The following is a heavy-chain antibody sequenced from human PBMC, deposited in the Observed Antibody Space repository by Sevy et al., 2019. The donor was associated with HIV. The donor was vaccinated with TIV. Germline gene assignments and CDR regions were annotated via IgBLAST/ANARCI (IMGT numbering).Heavy chain of an antibody. D-gene: IGHD3-16*01. J-gene: IGHJ4*02. V-gene: IGHV4-39*01. CDR2: IYYSGST. CDR3: ARLGDSYFDY. CDR1: GGSISSSSYY. Sequence: SETPSLTCTVSGGSISSSSYYWGWIRQPPGKGLEWIGSIYYSGSTYYNPSLKSRVTISVDTSKNQFSLKLSSVTAADTVVYYCARLGDSYFDYWGQGTLVTVSS.